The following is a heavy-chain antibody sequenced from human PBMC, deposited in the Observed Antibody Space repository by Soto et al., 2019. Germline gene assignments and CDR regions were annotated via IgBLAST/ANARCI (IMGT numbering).Heavy chain of an antibody. CDR2: MNPNSGNT. Sequence: QVQLVQSGAEVKKPGASVKVSCKASGYTFTSYDINWVRQATGQGLEWMGWMNPNSGNTGYAQKFQGRVTMTRNTSISTAYMELNSLRSEDTAVYYCARPRATAAAFYYYYGMDVWGQGTTVTVSS. CDR3: ARPRATAAAFYYYYGMDV. CDR1: GYTFTSYD. V-gene: IGHV1-8*01. D-gene: IGHD6-13*01. J-gene: IGHJ6*02.